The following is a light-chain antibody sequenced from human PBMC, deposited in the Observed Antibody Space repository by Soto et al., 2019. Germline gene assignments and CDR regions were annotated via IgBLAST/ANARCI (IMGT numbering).Light chain of an antibody. V-gene: IGKV3-20*01. CDR2: DVS. CDR1: QSVSNNY. CDR3: QQSAVSPLT. Sequence: EIVLTQSPGTLSLSPGERATLSCRASQSVSNNYVVWYQQKPGQAPRLLIHDVSSRATGIPDRFSGSGSGTDFTLTISRLELEDFAVYYCQQSAVSPLTFGQGTRVDIK. J-gene: IGKJ1*01.